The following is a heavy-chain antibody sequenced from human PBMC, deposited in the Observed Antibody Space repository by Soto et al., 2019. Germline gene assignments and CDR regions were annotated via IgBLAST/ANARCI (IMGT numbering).Heavy chain of an antibody. CDR3: ARDPRSSYGFDY. CDR2: ISSSSSYI. Sequence: GGSLRLSCAASGFTFSSYSMNWVRQAPGKGLEWVSSISSSSSYIYYADSVKGRFTISRDNAKNSLYLKMNSLRAEDTAVYYCARDPRSSYGFDYWGQGTLVTVSS. J-gene: IGHJ4*02. CDR1: GFTFSSYS. V-gene: IGHV3-21*01. D-gene: IGHD5-18*01.